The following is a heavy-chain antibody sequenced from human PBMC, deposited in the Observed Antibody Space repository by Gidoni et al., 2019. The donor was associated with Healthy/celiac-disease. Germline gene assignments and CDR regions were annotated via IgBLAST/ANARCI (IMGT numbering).Heavy chain of an antibody. CDR2: IYHSGST. CDR1: GGSISRGNW. J-gene: IGHJ6*02. CDR3: AREPPHYDFWSGRYYYGMDV. Sequence: VQLQESGPGLVKPSGTLSLTCAVSGGSISRGNWWRWVRQPPGKGLEWIGEIYHSGSTNYNPSLKSRVTISVDKSKNQSSLKLSSVTAADTAVYYCAREPPHYDFWSGRYYYGMDVWGQGTTVTVSS. D-gene: IGHD3-3*01. V-gene: IGHV4-4*02.